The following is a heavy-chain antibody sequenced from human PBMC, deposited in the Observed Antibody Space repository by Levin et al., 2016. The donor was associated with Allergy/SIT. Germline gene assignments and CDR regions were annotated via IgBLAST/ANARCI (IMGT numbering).Heavy chain of an antibody. CDR2: IIPIFGTA. D-gene: IGHD3-10*01. Sequence: WVRQAPGQGLEWMGGIIPIFGTANYAQKFQGRVTITADESTSTAYMELSSLRSEDTAVYYCARGIMVRGVKIYYYYGMDVWGQGTTVTVSS. J-gene: IGHJ6*02. V-gene: IGHV1-69*01. CDR3: ARGIMVRGVKIYYYYGMDV.